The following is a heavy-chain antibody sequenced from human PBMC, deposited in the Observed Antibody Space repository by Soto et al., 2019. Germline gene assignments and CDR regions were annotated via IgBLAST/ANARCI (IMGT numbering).Heavy chain of an antibody. CDR1: GFTFSSYA. J-gene: IGHJ4*02. Sequence: QVQLVESGGGVVQPGRSLRLSCAASGFTFSSYAMHWVRQAPGKGLEWVAVISCDGSNKYYADSVKGRFTISGDNSKNTLYLQINSLRAEDTVGYYWARDKRELRCLSWSYYFDYWGQGTRVNVSS. V-gene: IGHV3-30-3*01. CDR2: ISCDGSNK. CDR3: ARDKRELRCLSWSYYFDY. D-gene: IGHD3-3*01.